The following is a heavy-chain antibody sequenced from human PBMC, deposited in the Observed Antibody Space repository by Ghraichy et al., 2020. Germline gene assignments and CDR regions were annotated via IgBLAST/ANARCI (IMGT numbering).Heavy chain of an antibody. Sequence: SETLSLTCTVSGGSISSYYWSWIRQPPGKGLEWIGYIYYSGSTNYNPSLKSRVTISVDTSKNQFSLKLSSVTAADTAVYYCAGIWSSLHNAFDIWGQGTMVTVSS. CDR2: IYYSGST. V-gene: IGHV4-59*01. J-gene: IGHJ3*02. CDR1: GGSISSYY. CDR3: AGIWSSLHNAFDI. D-gene: IGHD2-21*01.